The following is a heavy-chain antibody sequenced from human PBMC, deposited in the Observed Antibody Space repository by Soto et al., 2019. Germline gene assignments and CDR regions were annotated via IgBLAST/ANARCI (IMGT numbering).Heavy chain of an antibody. Sequence: SETLSLTCAVYGGSFSGYYWSWIRQPPGKGLEWIGEINHSGSTNYNPSLKSRVTISVDTSKNQFSLKLSSVTAADTAVYYCAATTAAVYYFDYWGQGTLVTVSS. J-gene: IGHJ4*02. CDR3: AATTAAVYYFDY. CDR2: INHSGST. D-gene: IGHD4-17*01. V-gene: IGHV4-34*01. CDR1: GGSFSGYY.